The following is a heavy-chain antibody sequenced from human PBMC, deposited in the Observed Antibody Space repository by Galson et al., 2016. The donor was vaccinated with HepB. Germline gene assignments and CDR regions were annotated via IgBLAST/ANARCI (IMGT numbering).Heavy chain of an antibody. J-gene: IGHJ6*02. V-gene: IGHV1-24*01. CDR3: ATYTVVRDYYYFGMDV. CDR2: FHPEDGET. D-gene: IGHD4-23*01. Sequence: SVKVSCKVSGYTLTKLSIHWVRQAPGKGLEWMGGFHPEDGETICAQKFQGRVTLTEDTSTDTASMELSSLRSEDTAVYYCATYTVVRDYYYFGMDVWGQGTTVIVSS. CDR1: GYTLTKLS.